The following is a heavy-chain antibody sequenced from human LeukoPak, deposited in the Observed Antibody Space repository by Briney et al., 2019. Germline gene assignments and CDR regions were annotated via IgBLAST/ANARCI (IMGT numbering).Heavy chain of an antibody. Sequence: PSETLSLTCTVSGGSISIYYWSWIRQPPGKGLEWIGYIYYSGSTNYNPSLKSRVTISVDTSKNQFSLKLSSVTAADTAVYYCARDSRFGPRAKIDYWGQGTLVTVSS. J-gene: IGHJ4*02. V-gene: IGHV4-59*01. CDR3: ARDSRFGPRAKIDY. CDR1: GGSISIYY. D-gene: IGHD3-10*01. CDR2: IYYSGST.